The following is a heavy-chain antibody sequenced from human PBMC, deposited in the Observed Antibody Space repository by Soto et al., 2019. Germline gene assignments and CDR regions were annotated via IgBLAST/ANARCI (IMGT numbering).Heavy chain of an antibody. CDR1: GGSFSGYY. J-gene: IGHJ5*02. CDR3: AREVAFFNWFDP. Sequence: SDTLSLTCAVYGGSFSGYYWSWIRQPPGKGLEWIGEINHSGSTNYNPSLKSRVTISVDTSKNQFSLKLSSVTAADTAVYYCAREVAFFNWFDPWGQGTLVTVSS. CDR2: INHSGST. V-gene: IGHV4-34*01. D-gene: IGHD3-3*01.